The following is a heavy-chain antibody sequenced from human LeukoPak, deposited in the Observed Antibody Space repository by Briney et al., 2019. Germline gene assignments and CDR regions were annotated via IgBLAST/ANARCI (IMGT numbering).Heavy chain of an antibody. V-gene: IGHV1-46*01. Sequence: ASVKASCKASGYTFTSYYMHWVRQAPGQGLEWMGIINPSGGSTSYAQKSQGRVTMTRDTSTSTVYMELSSLRSEDTAVYYCASQLSYSSSWYSFDYWGQGTLVTVSS. CDR1: GYTFTSYY. CDR3: ASQLSYSSSWYSFDY. CDR2: INPSGGST. J-gene: IGHJ4*02. D-gene: IGHD6-13*01.